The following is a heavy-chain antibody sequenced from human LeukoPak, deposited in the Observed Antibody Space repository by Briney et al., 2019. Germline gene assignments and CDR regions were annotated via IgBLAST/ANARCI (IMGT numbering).Heavy chain of an antibody. Sequence: EPLSPTCAVYGGSFSGYYCSWIRQPPGKGLEWIGEINHSGSTNYIPSLKSRVTISVDTSKNQFSLKLSSVTAADTAVYYCARRGNSSRPFDYWGQGTLVTVSS. CDR2: INHSGST. CDR1: GGSFSGYY. CDR3: ARRGNSSRPFDY. V-gene: IGHV4-34*01. D-gene: IGHD6-13*01. J-gene: IGHJ4*02.